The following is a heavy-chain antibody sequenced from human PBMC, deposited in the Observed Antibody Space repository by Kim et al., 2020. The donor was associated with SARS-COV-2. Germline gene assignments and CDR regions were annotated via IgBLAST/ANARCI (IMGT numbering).Heavy chain of an antibody. CDR3: ARDYFYGGNSGLDY. D-gene: IGHD4-17*01. Sequence: ADPVKGRFTISRDYAKNTLYLQMNSLRAEDTAVYYCARDYFYGGNSGLDYWGQGTLVTVSA. V-gene: IGHV3-74*01. J-gene: IGHJ4*02.